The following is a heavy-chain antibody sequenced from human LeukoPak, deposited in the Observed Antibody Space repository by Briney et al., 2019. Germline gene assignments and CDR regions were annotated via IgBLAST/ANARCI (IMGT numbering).Heavy chain of an antibody. D-gene: IGHD2-15*01. J-gene: IGHJ4*02. V-gene: IGHV1-46*01. CDR2: ITPGGGST. CDR3: ARGYCSGGSCFDY. Sequence: SSVKLSCTASGYTFTSNYMHWMRQPPGPGLGWMGIITPGGGSTSYAQKFRGRVTTTRDTSTSTVYMELSSLRSEDTAVYYCARGYCSGGSCFDYWGQGTLVTVSS. CDR1: GYTFTSNY.